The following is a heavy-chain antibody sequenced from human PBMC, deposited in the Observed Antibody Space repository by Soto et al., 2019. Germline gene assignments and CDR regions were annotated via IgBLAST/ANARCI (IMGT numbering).Heavy chain of an antibody. D-gene: IGHD6-19*01. Sequence: GGSLRLSCAASGFTFSSYAMSWVRQAPGKGLEWVSAISGSGGSTYYADSVKGRFTISRDNSKNTLYLQMNSLRAEDTAVYYCAKDLKQWLILTRPYFQHWGQGTLVTVSS. J-gene: IGHJ1*01. CDR2: ISGSGGST. CDR3: AKDLKQWLILTRPYFQH. CDR1: GFTFSSYA. V-gene: IGHV3-23*01.